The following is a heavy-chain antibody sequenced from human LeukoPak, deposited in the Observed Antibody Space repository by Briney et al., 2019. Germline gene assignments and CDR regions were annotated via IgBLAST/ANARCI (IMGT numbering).Heavy chain of an antibody. V-gene: IGHV4-38-2*01. Sequence: SETLSLTCAVSGYSISSSYYWGWIRQPPGKGLEWIGSIYHSGSTYYNPSLKSRVTISVDTSKNQFSLKLSSVTAADTAVYYCARGSSGLCYFDYWGQGTLVTVSS. CDR2: IYHSGST. CDR1: GYSISSSYY. J-gene: IGHJ4*02. CDR3: ARGSSGLCYFDY. D-gene: IGHD6-19*01.